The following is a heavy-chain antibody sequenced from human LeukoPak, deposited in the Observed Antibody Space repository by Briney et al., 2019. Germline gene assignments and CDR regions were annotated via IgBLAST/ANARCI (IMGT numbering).Heavy chain of an antibody. CDR1: GFTFSSYA. J-gene: IGHJ1*01. Sequence: PGGSLRLSCAASGFTFSSYAMHWVRQAPGKGLEWVAVISYDGSNKYYADSVKGRFTISRDNSKNTLYLQMSSLRAEDTAVYYCARDRGISSGWYGDFQHWGQGTLVTVSS. D-gene: IGHD6-19*01. V-gene: IGHV3-30-3*01. CDR2: ISYDGSNK. CDR3: ARDRGISSGWYGDFQH.